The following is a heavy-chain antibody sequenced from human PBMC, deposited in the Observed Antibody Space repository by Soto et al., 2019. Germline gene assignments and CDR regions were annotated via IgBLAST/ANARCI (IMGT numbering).Heavy chain of an antibody. Sequence: PGGSLRLCCAASGFTFISYGMHWVRQAPGKGLEWVAVISYDGSNKYYADSVKGRFTISRDNSKNTLYLQMNSLRAEDTAVYYCAKDISYYDFWSPYWGQGT. CDR1: GFTFISYG. J-gene: IGHJ4*02. CDR2: ISYDGSNK. D-gene: IGHD3-3*01. CDR3: AKDISYYDFWSPY. V-gene: IGHV3-30*18.